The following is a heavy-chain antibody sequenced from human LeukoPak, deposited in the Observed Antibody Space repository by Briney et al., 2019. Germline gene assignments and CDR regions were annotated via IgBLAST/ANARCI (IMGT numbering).Heavy chain of an antibody. CDR3: ARERYSAGGILD. V-gene: IGHV4-59*01. J-gene: IGHJ4*02. CDR1: AGSISGYY. CDR2: VYHNGST. D-gene: IGHD2/OR15-2a*01. Sequence: KSSETLSLTCIVSAGSISGYYWTWIRQPPGKGLEWIGYVYHNGSTNYNPSLKSRVTISVYTSKNQFSLKLSSVTAADTAVYFCARERYSAGGILDWGQGVLVTVSS.